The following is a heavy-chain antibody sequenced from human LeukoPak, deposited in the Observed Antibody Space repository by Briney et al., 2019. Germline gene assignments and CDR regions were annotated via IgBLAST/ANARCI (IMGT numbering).Heavy chain of an antibody. Sequence: GGSLRLSCAASGFTFDDYAMHWVRQAPGKGLEWVSAISGSGGSTYYADSVKGRFTISRDNSKNTLYLQMNSLRAEDTAVYYCATVIRGIAARSDYWGQGTLVTVSS. CDR3: ATVIRGIAARSDY. CDR2: ISGSGGST. D-gene: IGHD6-6*01. CDR1: GFTFDDYA. J-gene: IGHJ4*02. V-gene: IGHV3-23*01.